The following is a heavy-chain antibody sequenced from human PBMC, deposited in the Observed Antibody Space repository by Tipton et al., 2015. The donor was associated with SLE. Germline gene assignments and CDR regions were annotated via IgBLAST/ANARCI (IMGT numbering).Heavy chain of an antibody. J-gene: IGHJ2*01. CDR3: ARVDRGPRNFDL. V-gene: IGHV4-61*02. CDR2: IYNTGAT. Sequence: TLSLTCTVSGVSVSSGGYYWSWIRQPAGQGLGWIGRIYNTGATYYNPSLKSRVSMSVDTSKNQISLRLNSVTAADTAVYYCARVDRGPRNFDLWGRGTLVTVSS. CDR1: GVSVSSGGYY. D-gene: IGHD1-26*01.